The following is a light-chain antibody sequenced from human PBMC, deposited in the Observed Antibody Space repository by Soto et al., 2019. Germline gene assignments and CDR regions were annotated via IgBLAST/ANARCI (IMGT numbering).Light chain of an antibody. V-gene: IGKV3-15*01. Sequence: EIVMAQSQATLSVSPGEGASASCRASQSVSSNLAWYQQKPGKTPRLLIYATSTRATGIPARFSGSGSGTEFTLTISSLQSEDFVVYYCQHYNNWPLTFGGGTKVDI. J-gene: IGKJ4*01. CDR2: ATS. CDR3: QHYNNWPLT. CDR1: QSVSSN.